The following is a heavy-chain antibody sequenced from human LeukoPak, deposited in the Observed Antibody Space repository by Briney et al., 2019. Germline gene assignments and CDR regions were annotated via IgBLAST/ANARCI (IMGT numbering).Heavy chain of an antibody. CDR1: GFAVSSNH. CDR2: ISGSSDYI. CDR3: ARAPTVLVGYCSSASCQADY. Sequence: GGSLRLSCAASGFAVSSNHMNWVRQAPGKGLEWVSAISGSSDYIYYADSVKGRFTISRDNAKNSLFLQMNSLRAEDTAVYYCARAPTVLVGYCSSASCQADYWGQGTLVTVSS. D-gene: IGHD2-2*01. V-gene: IGHV3-21*01. J-gene: IGHJ4*02.